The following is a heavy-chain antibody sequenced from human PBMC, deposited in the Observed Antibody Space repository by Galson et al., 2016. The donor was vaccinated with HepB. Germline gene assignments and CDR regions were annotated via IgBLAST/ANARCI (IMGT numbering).Heavy chain of an antibody. D-gene: IGHD1-7*01. V-gene: IGHV3-30*18. J-gene: IGHJ2*01. CDR1: GFTFSSYG. Sequence: SLRLSCAVSGFTFSSYGMHWVRQAPGKGLEWVAVMSYDGSNKYYADSVKGRFTISRDNPKNTLYLQMNSLRAEDTAVYYCAKEGWNYGWYFDLWGSGTLVTVSS. CDR3: AKEGWNYGWYFDL. CDR2: MSYDGSNK.